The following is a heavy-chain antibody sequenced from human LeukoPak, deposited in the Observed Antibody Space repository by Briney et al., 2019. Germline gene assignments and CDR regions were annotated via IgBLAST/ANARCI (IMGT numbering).Heavy chain of an antibody. V-gene: IGHV3-30*03. Sequence: PGGSLRLSCAASGFTFSSYGMHWVRQAPGKGLEWVAVISYDGSNKYYADSVKGRFTISRDNSKNTLHLQMNSLRVEDTAVYYCARDPFQAQYYYYGMDVWGQGTTVTVSS. CDR3: ARDPFQAQYYYYGMDV. CDR1: GFTFSSYG. D-gene: IGHD2/OR15-2a*01. J-gene: IGHJ6*02. CDR2: ISYDGSNK.